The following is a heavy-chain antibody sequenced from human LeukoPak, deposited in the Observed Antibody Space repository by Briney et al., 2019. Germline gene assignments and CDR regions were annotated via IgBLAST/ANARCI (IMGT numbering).Heavy chain of an antibody. CDR1: GFTFSSYS. D-gene: IGHD6-19*01. CDR2: ISSNGGST. J-gene: IGHJ4*02. V-gene: IGHV3-64*01. Sequence: GGSLRLSCAASGFTFSSYSMNWVRQAPGKGLEYVSAISSNGGSTYYANSVKGRFTISRDNSKNTLYLQMGSLRAEDMAVYYCAKYPSPIAVADDYWGQGTLVTVSS. CDR3: AKYPSPIAVADDY.